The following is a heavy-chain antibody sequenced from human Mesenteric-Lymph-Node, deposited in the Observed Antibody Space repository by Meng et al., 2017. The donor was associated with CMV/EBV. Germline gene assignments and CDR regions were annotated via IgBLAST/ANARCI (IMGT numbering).Heavy chain of an antibody. D-gene: IGHD3-9*01. Sequence: QGHLHAWGAGLLKPSETLSVTCAVYCGSFSGYYWNWIRQSPEKGLEWIGENNNSGSTTYNPSFTSRIIISVDTSTNQISLNMSSVTAADTAVYYCARGSSYDILTGYFDYWGQGALVTVSS. J-gene: IGHJ4*02. CDR2: NNNSGST. CDR3: ARGSSYDILTGYFDY. V-gene: IGHV4-34*01. CDR1: CGSFSGYY.